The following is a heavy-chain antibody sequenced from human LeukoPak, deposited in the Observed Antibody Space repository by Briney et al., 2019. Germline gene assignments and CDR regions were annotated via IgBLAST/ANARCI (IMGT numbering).Heavy chain of an antibody. CDR1: GFPFNNAW. D-gene: IGHD3-22*01. CDR2: IKSKANGGTT. CDR3: TYYYDSSTYYHVDY. J-gene: IGHJ4*02. V-gene: IGHV3-15*01. Sequence: GGSLRLSCTASGFPFNNAWMSWVRQAPGKGLEWVGRIKSKANGGTTDHAAPVKGRYTISRDDSKSTLYLQMNSLKTEDTAVYYCTYYYDSSTYYHVDYWGQGTLVTVSS.